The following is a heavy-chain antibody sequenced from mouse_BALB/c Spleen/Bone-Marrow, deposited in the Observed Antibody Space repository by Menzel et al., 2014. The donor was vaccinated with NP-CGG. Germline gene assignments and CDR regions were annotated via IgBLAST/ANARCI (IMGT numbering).Heavy chain of an antibody. CDR1: GFSFNSYG. Sequence: EVQRVESGGGLVKSGGSLKLSCAASGFSFNSYGISWVRQTPEKRLEWVATISGGGSYTFYPDSVKGRFTISRDNAKNNLYLQLSSLRSEDTALYYCARHAYYDQTEVSFVYWGQGTLVTVSA. V-gene: IGHV5-9-2*01. CDR3: ARHAYYDQTEVSFVY. CDR2: ISGGGSYT. J-gene: IGHJ3*01. D-gene: IGHD2-4*01.